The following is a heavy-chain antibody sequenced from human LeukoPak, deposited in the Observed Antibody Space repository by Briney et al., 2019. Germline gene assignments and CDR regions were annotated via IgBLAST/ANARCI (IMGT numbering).Heavy chain of an antibody. Sequence: GASVKVSCEASGYTFSSYSIHWVRQAPGQRLEWMGWINAGNGNTRYSQKFEGRVAITRDTSASTAYMELSSLTSEDTAVYYCAREWGKDSYYFDYWGQGTLVTVSS. CDR1: GYTFSSYS. J-gene: IGHJ4*02. D-gene: IGHD3-16*01. CDR3: AREWGKDSYYFDY. V-gene: IGHV1-3*01. CDR2: INAGNGNT.